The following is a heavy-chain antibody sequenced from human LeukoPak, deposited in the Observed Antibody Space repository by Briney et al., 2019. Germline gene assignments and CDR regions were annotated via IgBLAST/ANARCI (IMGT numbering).Heavy chain of an antibody. V-gene: IGHV1-46*01. J-gene: IGHJ4*02. CDR1: GYTFTSYY. D-gene: IGHD3-10*01. CDR2: INPSGGST. CDR3: ARDSGHYYGSGRRTFFVYY. Sequence: ASVKVSCKASGYTFTSYYMHWVRQAPGQGLEWMGIINPSGGSTSYAQKFQGRVTMTRDMSTSTVYMELSSLRSEDTAVYYCARDSGHYYGSGRRTFFVYYWGQGTLVTVSS.